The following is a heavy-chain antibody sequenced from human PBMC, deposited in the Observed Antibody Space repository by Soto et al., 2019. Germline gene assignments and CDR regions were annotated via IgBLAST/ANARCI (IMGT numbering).Heavy chain of an antibody. D-gene: IGHD3-22*01. Sequence: ASVKGSCKASGYTFTSYYMHWVRQAPGQGLEWMGIINPSGGSTSYAQKFQGRVTMTRDTSTSTVYMELSSLRSEDTAVYYCARDRDYYDSSGYYFSHDAFDIWGQGTMVTVS. J-gene: IGHJ3*02. CDR3: ARDRDYYDSSGYYFSHDAFDI. V-gene: IGHV1-46*03. CDR2: INPSGGST. CDR1: GYTFTSYY.